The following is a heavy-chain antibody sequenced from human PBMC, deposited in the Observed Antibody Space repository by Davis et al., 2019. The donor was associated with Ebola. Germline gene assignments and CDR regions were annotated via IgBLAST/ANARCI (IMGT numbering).Heavy chain of an antibody. CDR2: IIPIFGTA. D-gene: IGHD2-2*01. CDR1: GGTFSSYA. V-gene: IGHV1-69*13. CDR3: ARAVVPAAKGLSAYYYYYGMDV. Sequence: SVKVSCKASGGTFSSYAISWVRQAPGQGLEWMGGIIPIFGTANYAQKFQGRVTITADESTSTAYMELSSLRSEDTAVYYCARAVVPAAKGLSAYYYYYGMDVWGQGTTVTVSS. J-gene: IGHJ6*02.